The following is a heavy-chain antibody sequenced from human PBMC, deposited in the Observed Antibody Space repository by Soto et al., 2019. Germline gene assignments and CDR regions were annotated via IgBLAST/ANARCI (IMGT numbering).Heavy chain of an antibody. Sequence: GASVKVSCKASGYTFTGYYMHWVRQAPGQGLEWMGWINPNSGGTNYAQKFQGWVTMTRDTSISTAYMELSRLRSDDTAVYYCARSIAAAGTLYYYYYMDVWGKGTTVTVSS. CDR3: ARSIAAAGTLYYYYYMDV. CDR2: INPNSGGT. J-gene: IGHJ6*03. V-gene: IGHV1-2*04. CDR1: GYTFTGYY. D-gene: IGHD6-13*01.